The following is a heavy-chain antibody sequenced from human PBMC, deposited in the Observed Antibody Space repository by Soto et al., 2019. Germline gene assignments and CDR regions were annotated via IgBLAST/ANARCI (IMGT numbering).Heavy chain of an antibody. CDR2: IYWDDDK. D-gene: IGHD2-15*01. J-gene: IGHJ5*02. Sequence: SGPTLVNPTQTLTLTCTFSGFSLSTSGVGVGWIRQPPGKALEWLALIYWDDDKRYSPSLKSRLTITKDTSKNQVVLTMTNMDPVDTATYYCAHVTASSPDPYCSGGSCYLIWFDPWGQGTLVTVSS. CDR1: GFSLSTSGVG. V-gene: IGHV2-5*02. CDR3: AHVTASSPDPYCSGGSCYLIWFDP.